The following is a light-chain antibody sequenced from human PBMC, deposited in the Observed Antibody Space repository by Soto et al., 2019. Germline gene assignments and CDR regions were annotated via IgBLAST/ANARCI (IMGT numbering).Light chain of an antibody. Sequence: EVVMGQCLATGAVSPGEQATLSCRASQAVSSNLAWYQQKPGQAPRLLIYAASTVEAGVPSRFSGSGSGTDFTLTISSLQPEDFAIYYCQQFSNYPHVFGQGTRLEIK. CDR3: QQFSNYPHV. J-gene: IGKJ5*01. V-gene: IGKV3-15*01. CDR1: QAVSSN. CDR2: AAS.